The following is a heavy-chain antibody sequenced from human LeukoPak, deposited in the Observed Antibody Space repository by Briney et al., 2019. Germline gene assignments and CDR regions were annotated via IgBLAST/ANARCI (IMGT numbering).Heavy chain of an antibody. CDR2: IKGDGSST. V-gene: IGHV3-74*01. Sequence: GALRLPCGASGFTFSNNWMHWVRPAPGKGLVWVSRIKGDGSSTDYADSVKGRFTISRDNAKNTLLLQMNSLRAEDTAVYYCVRDGVGAPPFDYWGQGVLVTVSS. J-gene: IGHJ4*02. CDR1: GFTFSNNW. D-gene: IGHD1-26*01. CDR3: VRDGVGAPPFDY.